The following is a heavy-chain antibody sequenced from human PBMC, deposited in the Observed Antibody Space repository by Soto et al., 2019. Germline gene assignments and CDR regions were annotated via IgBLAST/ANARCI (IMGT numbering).Heavy chain of an antibody. Sequence: SETLSLTCTVSGGSISSGDYYWSWIRQPPGKGLEWIGYIYYSGSTYYNPSLKSRVTISVDTSKNQFSLKLSSVTAADTAVYYCARAGAYCGGDCYSLRAFDIWGQGTMVTVSS. CDR2: IYYSGST. V-gene: IGHV4-30-4*01. CDR1: GGSISSGDYY. D-gene: IGHD2-21*02. J-gene: IGHJ3*02. CDR3: ARAGAYCGGDCYSLRAFDI.